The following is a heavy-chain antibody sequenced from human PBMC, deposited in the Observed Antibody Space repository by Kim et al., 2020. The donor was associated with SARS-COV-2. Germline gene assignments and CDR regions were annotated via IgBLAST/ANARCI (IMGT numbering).Heavy chain of an antibody. Sequence: SETLSLTCTVSGGSISSSSYYWGWIRQPPGKGLEWIGSIYYSGSTYYNPSLKSRVTISVDTSKNQFSLKLSSVTAADTAVYYCARVGDSRIDYWGQGTLVTVSS. CDR2: IYYSGST. J-gene: IGHJ4*02. CDR1: GGSISSSSYY. V-gene: IGHV4-39*07. CDR3: ARVGDSRIDY. D-gene: IGHD3-16*01.